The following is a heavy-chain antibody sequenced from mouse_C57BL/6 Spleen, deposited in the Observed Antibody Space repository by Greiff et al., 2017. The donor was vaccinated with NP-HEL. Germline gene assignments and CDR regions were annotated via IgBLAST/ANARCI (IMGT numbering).Heavy chain of an antibody. J-gene: IGHJ3*01. V-gene: IGHV1-61*01. D-gene: IGHD2-5*01. CDR2: IYPSDSET. CDR3: ARSGYSNYGFAY. Sequence: QVQLQQPGAELVRPGSSVKLSCKASGYTFTSYWMDWVKQRPGQGLEWIGNIYPSDSETHYNQKFKDKATLTVDKSSSTAYMQLSSLTSEDSAVYYCARSGYSNYGFAYWGQGTLVTDSA. CDR1: GYTFTSYW.